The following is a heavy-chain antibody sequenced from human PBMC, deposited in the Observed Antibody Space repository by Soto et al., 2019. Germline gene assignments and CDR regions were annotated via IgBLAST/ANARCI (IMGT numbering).Heavy chain of an antibody. V-gene: IGHV3-7*04. D-gene: IGHD2-21*01. J-gene: IGHJ6*02. CDR2: INKDGSEK. CDR3: GRAAYINDGLDV. CDR1: GFTFSNYW. Sequence: DVPLVESGGDLVQPGGSLRLSCATYGFTFSNYWMTWVRQAPGKGLEWVAHINKDGSEKSHVDSVKGRFTISRDNAKNSLYLQMNSLRAEDTAVYYCGRAAYINDGLDVWGQGTTVTVS.